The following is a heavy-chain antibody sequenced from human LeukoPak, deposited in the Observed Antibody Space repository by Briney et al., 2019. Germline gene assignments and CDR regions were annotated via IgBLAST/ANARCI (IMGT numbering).Heavy chain of an antibody. CDR1: GYTFTNSG. CDR3: ARELGSNYYFDY. D-gene: IGHD6-13*01. CDR2: ISDYTGNA. Sequence: ASVKVSGKASGYTFTNSGISWVRQAPGQGLEWMGWISDYTGNANYAQKLQGRVTMTTDTSTSTAYMELRSLRSDDTAVYYCARELGSNYYFDYWGQGTLVTVSS. J-gene: IGHJ4*02. V-gene: IGHV1-18*01.